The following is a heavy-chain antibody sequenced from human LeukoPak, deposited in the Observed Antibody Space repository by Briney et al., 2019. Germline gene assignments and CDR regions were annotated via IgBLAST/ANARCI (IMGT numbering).Heavy chain of an antibody. CDR3: ARVKSALVWFGELFASDY. D-gene: IGHD3-10*01. V-gene: IGHV3-7*01. J-gene: IGHJ4*02. CDR1: GFTFSSYW. Sequence: GGSLRLSCAASGFTFSSYWMSWVRQAPGKGLEWVANIKQDGSEKYYVDSVKGRFTISRDNAKNSLYLQMNSLRAEDTAVYYCARVKSALVWFGELFASDYWGQGTLVTVSS. CDR2: IKQDGSEK.